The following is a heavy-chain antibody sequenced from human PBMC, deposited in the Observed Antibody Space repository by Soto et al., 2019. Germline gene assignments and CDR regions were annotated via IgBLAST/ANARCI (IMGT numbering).Heavy chain of an antibody. CDR2: ISGSGGST. Sequence: GGSLRLSCAASGFTFSSYAMSWVRQAPGKGLEWVSAISGSGGSTYYADSVKGRFTISRDNSKNTLYLQMNSLRAEDTAVYYCARDRGRTAARRFYCYYGMEDWGQGTTVTVSS. D-gene: IGHD6-6*01. CDR1: GFTFSSYA. V-gene: IGHV3-23*01. CDR3: ARDRGRTAARRFYCYYGMED. J-gene: IGHJ6*02.